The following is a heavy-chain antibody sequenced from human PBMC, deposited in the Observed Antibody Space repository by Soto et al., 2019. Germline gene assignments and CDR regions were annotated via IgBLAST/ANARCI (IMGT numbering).Heavy chain of an antibody. D-gene: IGHD2-15*01. CDR1: GYTFTNSY. J-gene: IGHJ4*02. CDR3: ARRHCSGGSCYGLFDY. V-gene: IGHV1-46*01. CDR2: ISFSVGST. Sequence: ASVKVSCKASGYTFTNSYIHWVRQAPGQGLEWMGAISFSVGSTTYAQKFQGRLTMTRDTSTGTVYMELSSLRSEDTAIYYCARRHCSGGSCYGLFDYWGQGTLVTVSS.